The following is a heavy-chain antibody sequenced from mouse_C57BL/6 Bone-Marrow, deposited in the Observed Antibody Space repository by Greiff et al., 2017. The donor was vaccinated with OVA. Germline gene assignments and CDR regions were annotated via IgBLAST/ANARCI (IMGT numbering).Heavy chain of an antibody. J-gene: IGHJ2*01. CDR3: AREEDSTAQAPWYFDY. CDR1: GYTFTSYG. CDR2: IYPRSGNT. Sequence: QVQLKQSGAELARPGASVKLSCKASGYTFTSYGISWVKQRTGQGLEWIGEIYPRSGNTYYNEKFKGKATLTADKSSSTAYMELRSLTSEDSAVYFCAREEDSTAQAPWYFDYWGQGTTLTVSS. D-gene: IGHD3-2*02. V-gene: IGHV1-81*01.